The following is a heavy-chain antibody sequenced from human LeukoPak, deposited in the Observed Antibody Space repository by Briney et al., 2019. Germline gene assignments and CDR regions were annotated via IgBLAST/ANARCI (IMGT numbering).Heavy chain of an antibody. Sequence: SETLSLTCTVSGGSISSYYWSWIRQPPGKGLEWIGYIYYSGSTNYNPSLKSRVTISVDTSKNQFSLKLSSVTAADTAVYYCARHRNSGSHSYGMDVWGQGTTVTVSS. V-gene: IGHV4-59*08. D-gene: IGHD5-12*01. J-gene: IGHJ6*02. CDR2: IYYSGST. CDR1: GGSISSYY. CDR3: ARHRNSGSHSYGMDV.